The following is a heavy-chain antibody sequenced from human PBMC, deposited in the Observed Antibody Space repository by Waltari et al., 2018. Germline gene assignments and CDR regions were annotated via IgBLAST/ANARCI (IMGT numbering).Heavy chain of an antibody. Sequence: QVQLVESGGGLVKPGGSLRLSCAASGFTFSNSYMSWIRQAPGKGLEWVSYISNSGSPIYYADSVKGRFTISRDNAKNSLYLLMNSLSAEDTAVYYCGRIDYGYKGYALDHWGQGTLVTVSS. J-gene: IGHJ4*02. V-gene: IGHV3-11*04. CDR1: GFTFSNSY. D-gene: IGHD5-12*01. CDR3: GRIDYGYKGYALDH. CDR2: ISNSGSPI.